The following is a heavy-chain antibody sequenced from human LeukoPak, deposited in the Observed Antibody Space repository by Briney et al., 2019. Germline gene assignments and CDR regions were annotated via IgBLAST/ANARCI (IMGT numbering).Heavy chain of an antibody. CDR2: ISGSGGST. CDR1: GFTFSHAW. J-gene: IGHJ1*01. CDR3: AKDTSYSSGWYFQH. Sequence: GGSLRLSCAASGFTFSHAWMTWVRQAPGKGLEWVSAISGSGGSTYYADSVKGRFTISRDNSKNTLYLQMNSLRAEDTAVYYCAKDTSYSSGWYFQHWGQGTLVTVSS. D-gene: IGHD6-19*01. V-gene: IGHV3-23*01.